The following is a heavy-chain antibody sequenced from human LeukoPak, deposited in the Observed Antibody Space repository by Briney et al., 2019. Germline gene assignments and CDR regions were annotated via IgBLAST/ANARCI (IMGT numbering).Heavy chain of an antibody. J-gene: IGHJ4*02. V-gene: IGHV1-69*13. CDR1: GGTFSSYA. CDR3: ASALRYFDTVTPPDY. D-gene: IGHD3-9*01. CDR2: IIPIFGTA. Sequence: GASVKVSCKASGGTFSSYAISWVRQAPGQGLEWMGGIIPIFGTANYAQKFQGRVTITADESTSTAYTELSSLRSEDTAVYYCASALRYFDTVTPPDYWGQGTLVTVSS.